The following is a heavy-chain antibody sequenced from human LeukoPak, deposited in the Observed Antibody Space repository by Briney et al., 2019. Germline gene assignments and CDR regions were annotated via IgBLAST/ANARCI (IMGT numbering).Heavy chain of an antibody. V-gene: IGHV3-48*02. CDR2: ISSSSSTI. Sequence: GGSLRLSCAASGFTFSSYSMNWVRQAPGKGLGWVSYISSSSSTIYYADSVKGRFTISRDNAKNSLYLQMNSLRDEDTAVYYCARDKRILYTSSWDHYYYGMDVWGQGTTVTVSS. J-gene: IGHJ6*02. D-gene: IGHD2-8*01. CDR1: GFTFSSYS. CDR3: ARDKRILYTSSWDHYYYGMDV.